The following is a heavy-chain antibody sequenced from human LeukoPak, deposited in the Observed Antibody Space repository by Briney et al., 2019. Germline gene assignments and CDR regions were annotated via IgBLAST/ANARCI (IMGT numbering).Heavy chain of an antibody. V-gene: IGHV3-23*01. CDR1: GFTFSSYA. J-gene: IGHJ5*02. D-gene: IGHD4-17*01. CDR2: ISGSGGST. Sequence: GGSLRLSCAASGFTFSSYAMNWGRQAPGKGLEWGSVISGSGGSTYYADSVKGRFTISRDNSKNTLYLQMNSLRAEDTAVYYCAKDWYPGTTVTTTHWFDPWGQGTLVTVSS. CDR3: AKDWYPGTTVTTTHWFDP.